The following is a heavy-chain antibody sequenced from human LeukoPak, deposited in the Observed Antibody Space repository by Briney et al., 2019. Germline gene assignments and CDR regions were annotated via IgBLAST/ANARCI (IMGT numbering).Heavy chain of an antibody. V-gene: IGHV3-15*05. J-gene: IGHJ4*02. CDR3: AWQTTFDFWRMDY. Sequence: KSGGSLRLSCAASGFTFTDAWMSWLRQAPGKGLEWVGRIKSRGGGETTEYAAPVKGRFIISRDDSENTLHLQMNNLQTEDTAVYYFAWQTTFDFWRMDYWGLGTLVTVSS. CDR1: GFTFTDAW. D-gene: IGHD3-3*01. CDR2: IKSRGGGETT.